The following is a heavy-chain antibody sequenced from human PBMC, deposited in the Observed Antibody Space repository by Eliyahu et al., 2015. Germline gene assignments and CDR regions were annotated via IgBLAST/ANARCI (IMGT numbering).Heavy chain of an antibody. J-gene: IGHJ3*02. V-gene: IGHV4-39*07. Sequence: QLQLQESGPGLVKPSETLSLTCTVSGGSISSSSYYWGWIRQPPGKGLEWIGSIYYSGSTYYNPSLKSRVTISVDTSKNQFSLKLSSVTAADTAVYYCARGHYYDSIAHADAFDIWGQGTMVTVSS. CDR2: IYYSGST. CDR1: GGSISSSSYY. D-gene: IGHD3-22*01. CDR3: ARGHYYDSIAHADAFDI.